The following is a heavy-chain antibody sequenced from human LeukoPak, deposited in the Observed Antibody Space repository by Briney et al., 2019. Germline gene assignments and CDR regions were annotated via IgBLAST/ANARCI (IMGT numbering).Heavy chain of an antibody. J-gene: IGHJ4*02. CDR2: ISSSSAHI. CDR1: GFTFSSYS. CDR3: ARDIGGSYTAIDY. D-gene: IGHD1-26*01. V-gene: IGHV3-21*01. Sequence: PGGSLRLSCAASGFTFSSYSMNWVRQAPGKGLEWVSFISSSSAHINYADSVKGRFTISRDNPRNSLYLQMNSLRAEDTAVYYYARDIGGSYTAIDYWGQGTLVTVSS.